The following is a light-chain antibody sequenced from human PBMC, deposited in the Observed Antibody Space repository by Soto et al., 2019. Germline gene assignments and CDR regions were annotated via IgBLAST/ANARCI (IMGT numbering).Light chain of an antibody. Sequence: DIQMTQSPSSLSASVGDRVTITCRASQGISNYLAWYQQKPEKVPKLLIYAASTLQTGVPSRFSGSGSGTDFTLTIRSLQPEEVATYSCQGQNRALYSFSHGTKRALK. CDR1: QGISNY. CDR3: QGQNRALYS. V-gene: IGKV1-27*01. CDR2: AAS. J-gene: IGKJ2*01.